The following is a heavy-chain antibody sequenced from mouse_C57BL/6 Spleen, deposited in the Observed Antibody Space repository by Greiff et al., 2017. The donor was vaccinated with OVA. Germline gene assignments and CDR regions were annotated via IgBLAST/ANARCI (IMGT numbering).Heavy chain of an antibody. V-gene: IGHV1-59*01. J-gene: IGHJ2*01. CDR1: GYTFTSYW. D-gene: IGHD1-1*01. Sequence: QVQLKQPGAELVRPGTSVKLSCKASGYTFTSYWMHWVKQRPGQGLEWIGVIDPSDSYTNYNQKFKGKATLTVDTSSSTAYMQLSSLTSEDSAVYYCAMELLRDYWGQGTTLTVSS. CDR3: AMELLRDY. CDR2: IDPSDSYT.